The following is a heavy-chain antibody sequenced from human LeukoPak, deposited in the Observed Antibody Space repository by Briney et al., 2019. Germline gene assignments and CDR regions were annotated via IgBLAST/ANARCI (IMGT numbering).Heavy chain of an antibody. J-gene: IGHJ6*03. CDR2: IWSDGTKK. V-gene: IGHV3-30*02. Sequence: GGSLRLSWAASGFTFSSYGMHWVRQAAARGLEWVASIWSDGTKKYYAGSVRGRFTISRDNSKNMLYLQMDSLRAEDTAIYYCVKPSGGGRVDYYYYMDVWGKGTTVTVSS. CDR1: GFTFSSYG. D-gene: IGHD2-15*01. CDR3: VKPSGGGRVDYYYYMDV.